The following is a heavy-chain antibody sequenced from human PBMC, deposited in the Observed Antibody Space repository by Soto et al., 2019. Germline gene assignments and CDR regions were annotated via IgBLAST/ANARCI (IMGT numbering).Heavy chain of an antibody. D-gene: IGHD5-12*01. V-gene: IGHV2-5*02. CDR3: AHRRKGWLPFDY. J-gene: IGHJ4*02. Sequence: QITLKESGPTLVKPTQTLTLTCTFSGFSLSTSGVGVGWIRQHPGKALEWLALIYWDDDKRYSPSLKSRLTITKDTSNNQVVLTLTNMDPVDTATYYFAHRRKGWLPFDYWGKGTLVTVAS. CDR1: GFSLSTSGVG. CDR2: IYWDDDK.